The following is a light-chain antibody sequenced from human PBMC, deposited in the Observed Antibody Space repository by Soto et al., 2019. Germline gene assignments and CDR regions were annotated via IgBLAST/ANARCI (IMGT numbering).Light chain of an antibody. Sequence: EIVMTQSPATLSVSPGERAALSCRASQTISNKLAWYQQKPGQTPSLLIYDASARAGGVPARFSGSGSGTECSRTMSSLQSADLAVYYCQQYINWPYTFGHGTKLES. CDR2: DAS. J-gene: IGKJ2*01. V-gene: IGKV3-15*01. CDR3: QQYINWPYT. CDR1: QTISNK.